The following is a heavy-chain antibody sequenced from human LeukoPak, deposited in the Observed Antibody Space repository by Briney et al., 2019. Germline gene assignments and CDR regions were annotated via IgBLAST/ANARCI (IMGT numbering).Heavy chain of an antibody. V-gene: IGHV3-23*01. D-gene: IGHD3-3*01. CDR3: AKSSGQRGGALDY. CDR1: GFTFSSYA. J-gene: IGHJ4*02. Sequence: GESLRLSCAASGFTFSSYAMSWVRQAPGKGLEWVSAISGSGGSTYYADSVKGRFTISRDNSKNTLYLQMNSLRAEDTAVYYCAKSSGQRGGALDYWGQGTLVTVSS. CDR2: ISGSGGST.